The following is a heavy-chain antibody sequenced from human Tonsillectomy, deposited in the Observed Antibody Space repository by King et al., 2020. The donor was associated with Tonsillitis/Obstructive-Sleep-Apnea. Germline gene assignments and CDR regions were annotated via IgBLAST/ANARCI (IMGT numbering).Heavy chain of an antibody. CDR2: INPNIGGT. CDR3: ARDRRIAAAGRIDP. D-gene: IGHD6-13*01. V-gene: IGHV1-2*06. CDR1: GYTFTGYY. Sequence: QLVQSGAEVKKPGASVKVSCKASGYTFTGYYMHWWRQATGQGLEWMVRINPNIGGTNYEQKFQGRVTMTRATSLSTAYMELSRLRSDDTAVYYCARDRRIAAAGRIDPWGQGTLVTVSS. J-gene: IGHJ5*02.